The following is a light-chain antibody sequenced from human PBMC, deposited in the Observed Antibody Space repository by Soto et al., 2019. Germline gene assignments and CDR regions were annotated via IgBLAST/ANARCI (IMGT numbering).Light chain of an antibody. CDR1: SSDVGDYNY. CDR3: SSYTSSTTLKV. V-gene: IGLV2-14*03. Sequence: QSALTQPASVSGSPGQSITISCTGTSSDVGDYNYVSWYQQHPGKAPKLMIYDVSNRPSGVSNRFSGSKSGNTASLTISGLQAEDEADYYCSSYTSSTTLKVFGGGTQRTVL. J-gene: IGLJ2*01. CDR2: DVS.